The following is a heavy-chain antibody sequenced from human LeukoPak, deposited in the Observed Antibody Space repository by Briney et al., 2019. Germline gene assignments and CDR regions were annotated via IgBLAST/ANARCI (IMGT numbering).Heavy chain of an antibody. Sequence: ASVKVSCKASGDTFTGYYMHWVRQAPGQGLEWMGWINPNNGDTHYAQKFQGTVTMTRDTSISTAYMELSSLRSDDTAVYYCARGVAGVYFYYYMDVWGKGTTVTVSS. V-gene: IGHV1-2*02. CDR1: GDTFTGYY. CDR3: ARGVAGVYFYYYMDV. D-gene: IGHD1-14*01. J-gene: IGHJ6*03. CDR2: INPNNGDT.